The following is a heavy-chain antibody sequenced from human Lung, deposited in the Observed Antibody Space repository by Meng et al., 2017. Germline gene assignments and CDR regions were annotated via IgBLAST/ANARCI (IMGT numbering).Heavy chain of an antibody. D-gene: IGHD1/OR15-1a*01. V-gene: IGHV4-39*01. Sequence: QVQMQESGPGLVTPSETLSLTCTVSGGSISSTNSYWGWIRQPPGKTLEWIGSIYYSGSTHYNPSLKRRVIVSIDTSKDQFSLKLTSAAAADTAIYYCARNRTQGFFDIWSQGTLVTVSS. CDR1: GGSISSTNSY. CDR2: IYYSGST. J-gene: IGHJ4*02. CDR3: ARNRTQGFFDI.